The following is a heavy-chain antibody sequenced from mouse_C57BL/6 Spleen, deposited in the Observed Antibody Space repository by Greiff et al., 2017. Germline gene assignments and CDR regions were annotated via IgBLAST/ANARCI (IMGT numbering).Heavy chain of an antibody. Sequence: EVKLQQSGAELVRPGASVKFSCTASGFNINDYDMNWVKQRPEKGLEWIGRIDPEYGNTEYAQTFTGKATMTTVTAANAVYLQLISLKTEDTAVYYCTVIYYDYDGDYGLAYWGQGTLVTVSA. CDR2: IDPEYGNT. V-gene: IGHV14-1*01. D-gene: IGHD2-4*01. J-gene: IGHJ3*01. CDR3: TVIYYDYDGDYGLAY. CDR1: GFNINDYD.